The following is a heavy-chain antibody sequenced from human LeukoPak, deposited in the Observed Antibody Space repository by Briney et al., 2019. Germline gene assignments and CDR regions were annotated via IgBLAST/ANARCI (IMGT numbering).Heavy chain of an antibody. J-gene: IGHJ4*02. Sequence: SETLSLTCTYSGGSISSSSYHWGWIRQSPGKGLEWVASVYFNGDTYYNPSLKSRVTISVDTSKNQFSLKLSSVTAADTAVYYCAREEQYYDFWSGRFGFFDYWGQGTLVTVSS. V-gene: IGHV4-39*07. CDR2: VYFNGDT. CDR3: AREEQYYDFWSGRFGFFDY. D-gene: IGHD3-3*01. CDR1: GGSISSSSYH.